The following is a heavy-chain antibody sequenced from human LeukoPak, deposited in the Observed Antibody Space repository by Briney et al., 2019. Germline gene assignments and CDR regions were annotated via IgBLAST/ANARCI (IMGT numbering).Heavy chain of an antibody. J-gene: IGHJ3*02. CDR2: IYSSGST. Sequence: SETLSLTCIVSGCSITGYHWSWIRQPPGKGLEWIGYIYSSGSTEYKPSLKSRATISADTSKNQFSLKLTSVTAADTAIYYCARGNDFDIWGQGTMVTVSS. V-gene: IGHV4-4*08. CDR1: GCSITGYH. CDR3: ARGNDFDI.